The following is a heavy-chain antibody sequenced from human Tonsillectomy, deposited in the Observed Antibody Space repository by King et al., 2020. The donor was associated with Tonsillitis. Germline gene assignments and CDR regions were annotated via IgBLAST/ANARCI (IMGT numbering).Heavy chain of an antibody. D-gene: IGHD1/OR15-1a*01. CDR1: GFSLSTSGVG. CDR3: THNDVESTGTSDY. CDR2: IYWDDDK. J-gene: IGHJ4*02. V-gene: IGHV2-5*02. Sequence: ITLKESGPTLVKPTQTLTLTCTFSGFSLSTSGVGVAWIRQPPGKALEWLALIYWDDDKGYSTSLESRPTIPKDTSKNQVVLTMTDVDPVDTATYYCTHNDVESTGTSDYWGQGTLVTVSS.